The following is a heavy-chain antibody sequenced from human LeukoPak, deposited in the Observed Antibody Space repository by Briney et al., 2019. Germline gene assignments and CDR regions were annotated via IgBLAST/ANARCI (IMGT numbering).Heavy chain of an antibody. CDR1: GYTLTELS. CDR3: ASTGYSSSLVAY. CDR2: SDPEDGET. Sequence: ASVKVSCKVSGYTLTELSMHWVRQAPGKGLEWMGGSDPEDGETIYAQKFQGRVTMTEDTSTDTAYMELSSLRSEDTAVYYCASTGYSSSLVAYWGQGTLVTVSS. D-gene: IGHD6-6*01. V-gene: IGHV1-24*01. J-gene: IGHJ4*02.